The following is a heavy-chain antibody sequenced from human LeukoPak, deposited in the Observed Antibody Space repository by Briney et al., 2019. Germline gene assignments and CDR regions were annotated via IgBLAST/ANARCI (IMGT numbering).Heavy chain of an antibody. J-gene: IGHJ6*02. V-gene: IGHV4-4*07. D-gene: IGHD3-9*01. CDR2: VHRSGDT. CDR1: GGSISSYY. Sequence: SETLSLTCSVSGGSISSYYWSWIRQPAGKGLEWIGRVHRSGDTNYNPSLKSRLTMSVETSKNQISLRLRSVSAADTAVYYCARDDFEYSVHYGMDVWGQGTTVTLSS. CDR3: ARDDFEYSVHYGMDV.